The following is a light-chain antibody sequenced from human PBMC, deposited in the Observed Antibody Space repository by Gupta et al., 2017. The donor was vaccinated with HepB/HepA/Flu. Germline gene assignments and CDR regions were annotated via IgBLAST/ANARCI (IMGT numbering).Light chain of an antibody. CDR3: QQYGSSPRT. V-gene: IGKV3-20*01. CDR1: QSVSSSY. CDR2: GAS. Sequence: VLTQSPSTLSLSPGERATLSCRASQSVSSSYLAWYQEKPGQAPRLLIYGASSRATVIPDRFSGSGSGTDFTLTISSLEPEDFAVYYCQQYGSSPRTFGQGTKVEIK. J-gene: IGKJ1*01.